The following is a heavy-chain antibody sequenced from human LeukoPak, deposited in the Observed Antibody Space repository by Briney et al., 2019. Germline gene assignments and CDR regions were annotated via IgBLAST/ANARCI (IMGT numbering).Heavy chain of an antibody. CDR1: GLTFSRYS. J-gene: IGHJ3*02. V-gene: IGHV3-30*02. D-gene: IGHD3-16*01. CDR2: VRDDGSSQ. Sequence: GGSLRLSCAASGLTFSRYSMNWVRQAPGKGLDWVAFVRDDGSSQKYAATVKGRFTTSRDNSKNTLYLQMNNLRPEDTAVYYCTKGQLWASGRAFDIWGQGTMVTVSS. CDR3: TKGQLWASGRAFDI.